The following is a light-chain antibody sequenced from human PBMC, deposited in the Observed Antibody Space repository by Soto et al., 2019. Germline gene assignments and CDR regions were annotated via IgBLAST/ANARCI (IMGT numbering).Light chain of an antibody. CDR3: QQYNVYWT. Sequence: IQLTQSPSSLSASVGDRVTITCRASQGISSYLAWYQQKPGKAPKLLIYAASTLQSGVPSRFSGSGSGTDFTLTISSLQPDDFATYYCQQYNVYWTFGQGTKVDIK. CDR1: QGISSY. J-gene: IGKJ1*01. CDR2: AAS. V-gene: IGKV1-9*01.